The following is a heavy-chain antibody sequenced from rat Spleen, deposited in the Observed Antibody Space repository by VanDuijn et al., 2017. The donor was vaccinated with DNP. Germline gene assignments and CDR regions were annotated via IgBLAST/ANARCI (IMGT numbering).Heavy chain of an antibody. J-gene: IGHJ2*01. D-gene: IGHD1-10*01. CDR2: IKHKANNYAT. CDR1: GFTFSSAW. CDR3: AWPAT. V-gene: IGHV6-6*01. Sequence: EVQVLESGGGLVQPGNSLKLSCATSGFTFSSAWMYWYRQFPEKRLEWVARIKHKANNYATNYTESVKGRFPISRDDSKNSIYLQMNNLKEEDTAIYYCAWPATWGQGVMVTVSS.